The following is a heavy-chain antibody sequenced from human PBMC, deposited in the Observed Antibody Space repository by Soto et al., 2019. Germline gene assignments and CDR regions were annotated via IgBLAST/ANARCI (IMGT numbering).Heavy chain of an antibody. J-gene: IGHJ6*02. CDR1: GGSISSYY. D-gene: IGHD1-7*01. CDR3: ARDGGGNWNYDRYYYYGMDV. Sequence: SETLSLTCTVSGGSISSYYWSWIRQPPGKGLEWIGYIYYSGSTNYNPSLKSRVTISVDTSKNQFSLKLSSVTAADTAVYYCARDGGGNWNYDRYYYYGMDVWGQGTTVTISS. V-gene: IGHV4-59*01. CDR2: IYYSGST.